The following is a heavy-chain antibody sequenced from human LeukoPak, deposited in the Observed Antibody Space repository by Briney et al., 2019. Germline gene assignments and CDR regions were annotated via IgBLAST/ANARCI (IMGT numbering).Heavy chain of an antibody. CDR3: AREFSGGSLTDDLDP. CDR2: INNDGSST. J-gene: IGHJ5*02. V-gene: IGHV3-74*01. Sequence: GRSMRLSCAASGFTFSSYWMHWARQAPGKGLVSVSRINNDGSSTSYADSVKGRFTISRDNAKNTLYLQMNSLRAEDTAVYYCAREFSGGSLTDDLDPWGQGTLVTVSS. CDR1: GFTFSSYW. D-gene: IGHD2-15*01.